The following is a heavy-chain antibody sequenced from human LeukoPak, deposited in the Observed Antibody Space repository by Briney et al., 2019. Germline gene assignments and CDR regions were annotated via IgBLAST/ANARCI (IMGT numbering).Heavy chain of an antibody. CDR1: GFTFSSYE. V-gene: IGHV3-48*03. J-gene: IGHJ4*02. Sequence: GGSLRLSCAASGFTFSSYEVNWVRQAPGKGLEWVSYISSSGSTIYYADSVKGRFTISRDNAKNSLYLQMNSLRAEDTAVYYCARTTVTTGGVDYWGQGTLVTVSS. CDR2: ISSSGSTI. D-gene: IGHD4-17*01. CDR3: ARTTVTTGGVDY.